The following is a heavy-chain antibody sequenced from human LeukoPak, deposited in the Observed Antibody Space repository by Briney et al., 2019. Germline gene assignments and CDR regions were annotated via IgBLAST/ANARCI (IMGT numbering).Heavy chain of an antibody. CDR1: GYTFASYD. Sequence: GASVKVSRKASGYTFASYDINWVRQATGQGLEWMGWMNPNSGNTGYAQKFQGRVTMTRNTSISTAYMELSSLGSEDTAVYYCAVSTLIEYSSSWYYYCYMDVWGKGTTVTVSS. CDR2: MNPNSGNT. J-gene: IGHJ6*03. D-gene: IGHD6-6*01. V-gene: IGHV1-8*01. CDR3: AVSTLIEYSSSWYYYCYMDV.